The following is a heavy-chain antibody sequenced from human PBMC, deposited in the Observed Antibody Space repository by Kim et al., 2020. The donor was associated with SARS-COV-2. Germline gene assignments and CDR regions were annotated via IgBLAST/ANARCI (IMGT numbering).Heavy chain of an antibody. CDR3: ARSPMSQKASSMVRGVYWFDP. CDR1: GGTFSSYA. V-gene: IGHV1-69*13. J-gene: IGHJ5*02. CDR2: IIPIFGTA. D-gene: IGHD3-10*01. Sequence: SVKVSCKASGGTFSSYAISWVRQAPGQGLEWMGGIIPIFGTANYAQKFQGRVTFTADESTSTAYMELSSLRSEDTAVYYCARSPMSQKASSMVRGVYWFDPWGHGTLVTVSS.